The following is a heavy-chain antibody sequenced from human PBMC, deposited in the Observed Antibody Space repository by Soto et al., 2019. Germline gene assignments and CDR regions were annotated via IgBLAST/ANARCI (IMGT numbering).Heavy chain of an antibody. CDR1: GCTFTSYA. CDR2: INAGNGNT. Sequence: QVQLVQSGAEVKKPGASVEISCKASGCTFTSYAMHWVRQAPGQRLEWMGWINAGNGNTKYSQKFQGRVTITRDTSASTAYMELSSLRSEYTAVYYCARSIVVVTAADYWGQGTLVTVSS. V-gene: IGHV1-3*01. CDR3: ARSIVVVTAADY. D-gene: IGHD2-21*02. J-gene: IGHJ4*02.